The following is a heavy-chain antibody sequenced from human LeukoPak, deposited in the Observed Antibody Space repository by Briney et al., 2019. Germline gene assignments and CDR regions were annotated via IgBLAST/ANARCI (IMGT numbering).Heavy chain of an antibody. CDR1: GGSISIYY. V-gene: IGHV4-59*08. CDR2: IYYSGST. J-gene: IGHJ5*02. Sequence: SETLSLTCTVSGGSISIYYWSWIRQPPGKGLEWIGYIYYSGSTNYNPSLKSRVTISVDTSKNQFSLKLSSVTAADTAVYYCAKFFWSGYLSWFDPWGQGTLVTVSS. D-gene: IGHD3-3*01. CDR3: AKFFWSGYLSWFDP.